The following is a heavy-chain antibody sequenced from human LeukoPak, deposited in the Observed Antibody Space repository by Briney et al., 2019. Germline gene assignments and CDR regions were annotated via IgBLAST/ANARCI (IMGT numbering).Heavy chain of an antibody. CDR1: GGSFSGYY. D-gene: IGHD4-17*01. V-gene: IGHV4-34*01. CDR2: INHSGST. CDR3: ARGHGRRYWYFDL. Sequence: SETLSLTCAVYGGSFSGYYWGWIRQPPGKGLEWIGEINHSGSTNYNPSLKSRVTISVDTSKNQFSLKLSSVTAADTAVYYCARGHGRRYWYFDLWGRGTLVTVSS. J-gene: IGHJ2*01.